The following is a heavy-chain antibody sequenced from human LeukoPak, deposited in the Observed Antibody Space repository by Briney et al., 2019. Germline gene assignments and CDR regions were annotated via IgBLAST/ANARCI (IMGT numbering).Heavy chain of an antibody. CDR1: GYSISSGYY. CDR2: IYHSGST. D-gene: IGHD3-22*01. Sequence: SETLSLTCTVSGYSISSGYYWGWIRQPPGKGLEWIGSIYHSGSTYYNPSLKSRVTISVDTSKNQFSLKLSSVTAADTAVYYCARDRGYYYDSSGDSDYWGQGTLVTVSS. V-gene: IGHV4-38-2*02. J-gene: IGHJ4*02. CDR3: ARDRGYYYDSSGDSDY.